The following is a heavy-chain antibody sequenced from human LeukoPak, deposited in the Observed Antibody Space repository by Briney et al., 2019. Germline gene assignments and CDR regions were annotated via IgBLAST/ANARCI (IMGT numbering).Heavy chain of an antibody. V-gene: IGHV4-4*02. J-gene: IGHJ4*02. CDR3: ARARRAVAGPFDY. Sequence: SETLSLTCAVSGGSISSSNWGSWVRQPPGEGLGWIGEIYDSGSTNYNPSLKSPVTISVDKSKNQFSLKLSSVTAADTAVYYCARARRAVAGPFDYWGQGTLVTVSS. CDR2: IYDSGST. CDR1: GGSISSSNW. D-gene: IGHD6-19*01.